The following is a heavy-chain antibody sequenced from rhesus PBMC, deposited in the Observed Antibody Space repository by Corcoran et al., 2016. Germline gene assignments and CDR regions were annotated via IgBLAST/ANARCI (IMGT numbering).Heavy chain of an antibody. CDR2: IRSGGDT. CDR1: GGSVSGFC. CDR3: ARYRNDYGSSYYFDF. J-gene: IGHJ4*01. V-gene: IGHV4-160*01. D-gene: IGHD4-29*01. Sequence: QVHLQQWGGGLVSPSETLSLTCAVYGGSVSGFCWGWIRQPPGKGLEWIGRIRSGGDTNSHPSLKSRVTFSIATSKSQFSLKLISLTAADTAVYYCARYRNDYGSSYYFDFWDQGVLVTVSS.